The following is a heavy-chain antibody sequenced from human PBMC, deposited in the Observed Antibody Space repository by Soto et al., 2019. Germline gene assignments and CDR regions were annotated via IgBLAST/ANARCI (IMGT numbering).Heavy chain of an antibody. D-gene: IGHD3-10*01. J-gene: IGHJ4*02. CDR1: GYSFSSYW. CDR3: ARLVGGSGTDYFDY. V-gene: IGHV5-51*01. CDR2: IYPGDPDT. Sequence: GESLKISCKGSGYSFSSYWIGWVRQMPGKGLEWMGIIYPGDPDTRYSPSFQGQVTISVDKSISTAYLQWISLKASDTAMYYCARLVGGSGTDYFDYWGPGTLVTVYS.